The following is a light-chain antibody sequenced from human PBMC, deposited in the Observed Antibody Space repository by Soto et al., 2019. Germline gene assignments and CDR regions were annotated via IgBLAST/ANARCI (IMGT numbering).Light chain of an antibody. V-gene: IGKV3-15*01. J-gene: IGKJ1*01. CDR3: QQYNNWPPWT. Sequence: EIVMTQSPATLSVSPGERATLSCRASESVSSKLAWYQQKPGQAPRLLIYGASTRATGIPARFSGSGSGTEFTLTISGLQSEDFAVYYCQQYNNWPPWTFGQGTKVDIK. CDR2: GAS. CDR1: ESVSSK.